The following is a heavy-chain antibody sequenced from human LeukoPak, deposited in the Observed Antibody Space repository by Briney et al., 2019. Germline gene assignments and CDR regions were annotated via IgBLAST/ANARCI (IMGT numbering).Heavy chain of an antibody. CDR3: ARDRGDIVVVVAYYFDY. D-gene: IGHD2-15*01. J-gene: IGHJ4*02. CDR2: ISYDGSNK. V-gene: IGHV3-30*04. CDR1: GFTFSSYA. Sequence: GGSLRLSCAASGFTFSSYAMHWVRQAPGKGLEWVAVISYDGSNKYYADSVKGRFTISRDNSKNTPYLQMNSLRAEDTAVYYCARDRGDIVVVVAYYFDYWGQGTLVTVSS.